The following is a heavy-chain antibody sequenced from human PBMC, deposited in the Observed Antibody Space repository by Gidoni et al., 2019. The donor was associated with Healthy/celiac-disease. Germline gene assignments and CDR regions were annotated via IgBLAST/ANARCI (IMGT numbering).Heavy chain of an antibody. Sequence: QLQLQESGPGLVKPSETLSLTCTVSGGSISSSSYYWGWIRQPPGKGLEWIGSIYYSGSTYYNPSLKSRVTISVDTSKNQFSLKLSSVTAADTAVYYCAREVDSSSTADYWGQGTLVTVSS. V-gene: IGHV4-39*01. CDR3: AREVDSSSTADY. CDR1: GGSISSSSYY. J-gene: IGHJ4*02. D-gene: IGHD6-6*01. CDR2: IYYSGST.